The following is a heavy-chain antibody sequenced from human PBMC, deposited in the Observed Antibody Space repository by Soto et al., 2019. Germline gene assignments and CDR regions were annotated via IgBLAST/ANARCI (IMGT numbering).Heavy chain of an antibody. J-gene: IGHJ3*02. Sequence: GESLKISCKGSGYSFTSYWIGWVRQMPGKGLEWMGIIYPGDSDTRYSPSFQGQVTISADKSISTAYLQWSSLKASDTAMYYCASIYCSGGSCYSGSAFDIWGQGTMVTVSS. CDR3: ASIYCSGGSCYSGSAFDI. CDR1: GYSFTSYW. D-gene: IGHD2-15*01. V-gene: IGHV5-51*01. CDR2: IYPGDSDT.